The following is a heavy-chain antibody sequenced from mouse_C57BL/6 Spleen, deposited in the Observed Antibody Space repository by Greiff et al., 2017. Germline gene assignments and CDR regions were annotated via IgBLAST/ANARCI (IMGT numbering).Heavy chain of an antibody. Sequence: VQLQQSGAELVKPGASVKLSCKASGYTFTSYWMQWVKQRPGQGLEWIGEIDPSDSYTNYNQKFKGKATLTVDTSSSTAYMQLSSLTSEDSAVYYCAHYGSSYFDYWGQGTTLTVSS. CDR3: AHYGSSYFDY. V-gene: IGHV1-50*01. CDR1: GYTFTSYW. J-gene: IGHJ2*01. CDR2: IDPSDSYT. D-gene: IGHD1-1*01.